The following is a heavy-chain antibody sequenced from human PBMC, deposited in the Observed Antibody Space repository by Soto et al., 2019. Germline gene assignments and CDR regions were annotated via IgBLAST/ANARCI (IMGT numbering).Heavy chain of an antibody. CDR2: IYPEQSHT. J-gene: IGHJ4*02. V-gene: IGHV5-51*01. CDR3: ARWFQSRAWVSDH. D-gene: IGHD3-10*01. Sequence: GESLKISCQGSGYRFANYYIAWVRQMPGKGLEWMGVIYPEQSHTRYSPSFQGQVTISVDKSISTAYLQWTSLKASDTAMYFCARWFQSRAWVSDHWGQGSLVTVSS. CDR1: GYRFANYY.